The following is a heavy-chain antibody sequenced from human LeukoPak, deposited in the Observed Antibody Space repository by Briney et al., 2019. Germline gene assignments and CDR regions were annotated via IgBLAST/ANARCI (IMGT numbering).Heavy chain of an antibody. CDR2: INPNSGGT. D-gene: IGHD6-6*01. CDR1: GYTFTGYY. CDR3: ARGGPKSIAARQVDY. Sequence: ASVKVSCKASGYTFTGYYMHWVRQAPGQGLEWMGWINPNSGGTNYAQKFQGRVTMTRDTSISTAYMELSRLRSDDTAVYYRARGGPKSIAARQVDYWGQGTLVTVSS. V-gene: IGHV1-2*02. J-gene: IGHJ4*02.